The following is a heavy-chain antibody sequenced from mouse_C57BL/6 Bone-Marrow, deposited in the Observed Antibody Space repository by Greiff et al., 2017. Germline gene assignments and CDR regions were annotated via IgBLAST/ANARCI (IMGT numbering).Heavy chain of an antibody. CDR3: SSVDGHYFDF. CDR1: GFNIKDDY. Sequence: EVQLQQSGAELVRPGASVKLSCTASGFNIKDDYIHWVKQRPEQGLEWIGWIDPEIGDTEYASKFQGKATITSDTSSTTAYLQLSSLTSEDTAVYYCSSVDGHYFDFWGQGTPLTVAS. V-gene: IGHV14-4*01. D-gene: IGHD2-3*01. J-gene: IGHJ2*01. CDR2: IDPEIGDT.